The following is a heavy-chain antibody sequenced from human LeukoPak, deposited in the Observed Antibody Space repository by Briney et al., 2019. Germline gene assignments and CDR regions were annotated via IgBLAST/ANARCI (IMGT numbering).Heavy chain of an antibody. CDR1: GGSISSYY. Sequence: SETLSLTCTVSGGSISSYYWSWIRQPPGKGLEWIGYIYYSGSTNYNPSLKSRVTISVDTSKNQFSLKLSSVTAADTAVYYCARAPSGYSYGRFDYWGQGTLVTVS. CDR2: IYYSGST. J-gene: IGHJ4*02. D-gene: IGHD5-18*01. V-gene: IGHV4-59*01. CDR3: ARAPSGYSYGRFDY.